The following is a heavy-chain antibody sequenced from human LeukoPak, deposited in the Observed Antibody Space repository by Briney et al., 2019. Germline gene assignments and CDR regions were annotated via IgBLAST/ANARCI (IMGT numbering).Heavy chain of an antibody. CDR1: GYTFTSYD. J-gene: IGHJ3*02. D-gene: IGHD3-16*02. V-gene: IGHV1-8*01. CDR2: MNPNSGNT. Sequence: ASVTVSCTASGYTFTSYDINWVRQATGQGLEWMGWMNPNSGNTGYAQKFQGRVTMTRNTSISTAYMELSSLRSEDTAVYYCARDFHDYVWGSYRQTDAFDIWGQGTVVTVSS. CDR3: ARDFHDYVWGSYRQTDAFDI.